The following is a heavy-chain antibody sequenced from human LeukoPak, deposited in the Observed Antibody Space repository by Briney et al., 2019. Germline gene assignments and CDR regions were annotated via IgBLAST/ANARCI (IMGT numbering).Heavy chain of an antibody. CDR3: ARGGKEWEVLSYSDY. D-gene: IGHD1-26*01. CDR2: INPSSGNT. V-gene: IGHV1-46*01. Sequence: RGASVKVSCKASGYTFISYYIHWVRQAPGQGLEWMGLINPSSGNTPYAQQFQGRVTMTRDTSTSTVYMELRSLRSDDTAVYYCARGGKEWEVLSYSDYWGQGTLVTVSS. J-gene: IGHJ4*02. CDR1: GYTFISYY.